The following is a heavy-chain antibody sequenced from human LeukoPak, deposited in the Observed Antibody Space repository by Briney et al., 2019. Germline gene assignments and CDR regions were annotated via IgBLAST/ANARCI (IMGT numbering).Heavy chain of an antibody. J-gene: IGHJ4*02. D-gene: IGHD6-13*01. CDR1: GDSVSSNSAA. CDR3: ARTIAAARYYFDY. V-gene: IGHV6-1*01. Sequence: SQTLSLTCAISGDSVSSNSAARNWIRQSPSRGLEWLGRTYYRSKWYNDYAVSVKSRITINPDTSKNQFSLQLNSVTPEDTAVYYSARTIAAARYYFDYWGQGTLVTVSS. CDR2: TYYRSKWYN.